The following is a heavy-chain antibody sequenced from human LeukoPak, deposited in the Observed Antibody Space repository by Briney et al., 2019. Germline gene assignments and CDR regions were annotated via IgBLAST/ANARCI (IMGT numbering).Heavy chain of an antibody. CDR3: AREGQWLDF. CDR1: GFIFSSHA. J-gene: IGHJ4*02. V-gene: IGHV3-64*01. CDR2: INSNGDST. D-gene: IGHD6-19*01. Sequence: GGPLLLSGAATGFIFSSHAMHWVRQAPGKGLEYVSAINSNGDSTYQAHSVKGRFTISRDNSKNSLYLQMGSLRAEDMAVYYCAREGQWLDFWGLGTLVTVSS.